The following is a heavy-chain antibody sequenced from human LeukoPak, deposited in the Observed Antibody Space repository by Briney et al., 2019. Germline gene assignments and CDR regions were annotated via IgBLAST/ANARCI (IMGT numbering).Heavy chain of an antibody. J-gene: IGHJ4*02. CDR2: ISWNSGSI. D-gene: IGHD3-3*01. V-gene: IGHV3-9*01. CDR3: AKGPYYDFWSGYYYFDY. Sequence: GGSLRLSRAASGFTFDDYAMHWVRQAPGKGLEWVSGISWNSGSIGYADSVKGRFTISRDNAKNSLYLQMNSLRAEDTALYYCAKGPYYDFWSGYYYFDYWGQGTLVTVSS. CDR1: GFTFDDYA.